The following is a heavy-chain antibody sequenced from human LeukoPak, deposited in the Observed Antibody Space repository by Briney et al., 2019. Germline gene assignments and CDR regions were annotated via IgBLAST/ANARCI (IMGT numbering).Heavy chain of an antibody. CDR3: ARVSGGDFGVVINDAFDI. J-gene: IGHJ3*02. V-gene: IGHV3-23*01. CDR2: ISGSGGST. D-gene: IGHD3-3*01. CDR1: GFTFSSYA. Sequence: GGSLRLSCAASGFTFSSYAMSWVRQAPGKGLEWVSAISGSGGSTYYADSVKGRFTISRDNSKNTLYLQMNSLRSEDTAVYYCARVSGGDFGVVINDAFDIWGQGTMVTVSS.